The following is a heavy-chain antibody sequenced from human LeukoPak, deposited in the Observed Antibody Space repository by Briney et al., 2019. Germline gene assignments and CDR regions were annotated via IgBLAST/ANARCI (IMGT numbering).Heavy chain of an antibody. V-gene: IGHV3-23*01. J-gene: IGHJ4*02. D-gene: IGHD3-10*01. Sequence: PGGSLRLSCAASGFTFSTYAMNWVRQASGKGLEWVSTVSGSGGSTYYADSVKGRFTTSRDSSKNTLYLQMNSLRAEDTAVYYCARDWTSMVRGVSKVFDYWGQGTLVTVSS. CDR1: GFTFSTYA. CDR2: VSGSGGST. CDR3: ARDWTSMVRGVSKVFDY.